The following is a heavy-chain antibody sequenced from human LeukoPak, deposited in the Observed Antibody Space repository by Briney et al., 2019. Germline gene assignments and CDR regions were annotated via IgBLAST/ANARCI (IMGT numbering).Heavy chain of an antibody. CDR3: ARGLIQLWSPPDFDY. Sequence: GASVKVSCKASGYTFTSYGISWVRQAPGQGLEWMGWISAYNGNTNYAQKFQGRVTMTRDTSISTAYMELSRLRSDDTAVYYCARGLIQLWSPPDFDYWGQGTLVTVSS. V-gene: IGHV1-18*01. CDR2: ISAYNGNT. J-gene: IGHJ4*02. CDR1: GYTFTSYG. D-gene: IGHD5-18*01.